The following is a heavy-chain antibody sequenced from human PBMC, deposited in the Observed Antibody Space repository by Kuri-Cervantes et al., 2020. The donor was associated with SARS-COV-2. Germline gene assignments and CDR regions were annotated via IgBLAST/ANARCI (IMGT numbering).Heavy chain of an antibody. V-gene: IGHV3-21*01. Sequence: GESLKISCAASGFTFSSYSMNWVRQAPGKGLEWVSSIISSSSYIYYADSVKGRFTISRDNAKNSLYLQMNSLRAEDTAVYYCARDPTAGRLRYFDWFSSGPSNYYGMDVWGQGTTVTVSS. CDR2: IISSSSYI. CDR3: ARDPTAGRLRYFDWFSSGPSNYYGMDV. CDR1: GFTFSSYS. J-gene: IGHJ6*02. D-gene: IGHD3-9*01.